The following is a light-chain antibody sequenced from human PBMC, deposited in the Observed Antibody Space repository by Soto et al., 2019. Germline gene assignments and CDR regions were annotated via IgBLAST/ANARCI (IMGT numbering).Light chain of an antibody. Sequence: QSVLTQPPSVSGAPGQRVTISCTGSSSNIGAGYDVHWYRQLPGTAPKLLIYSNNNRPPGVSERFSGSKSGTSASLAITGLQAEDEADYYCQSHDSSRSASRVFGGGTKLTVL. CDR2: SNN. CDR3: QSHDSSRSASRV. CDR1: SSNIGAGYD. V-gene: IGLV1-40*01. J-gene: IGLJ3*02.